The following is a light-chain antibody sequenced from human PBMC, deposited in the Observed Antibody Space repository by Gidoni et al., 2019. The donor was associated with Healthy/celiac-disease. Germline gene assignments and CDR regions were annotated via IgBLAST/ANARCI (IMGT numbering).Light chain of an antibody. V-gene: IGLV1-47*01. Sequence: QSVLTQPPSASGTPGQGVTISCSGSSSNIGSNYVYWYQQLPGTAPKLLIYRNNQRPSGVPDRFSGSKSGTSASLAISGLRSEDEADYYCAVWDDSLSGVVFGGGTKLTVL. J-gene: IGLJ2*01. CDR1: SSNIGSNY. CDR2: RNN. CDR3: AVWDDSLSGVV.